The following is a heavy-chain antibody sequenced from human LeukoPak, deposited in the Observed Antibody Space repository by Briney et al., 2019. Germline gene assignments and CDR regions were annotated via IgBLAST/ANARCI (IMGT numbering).Heavy chain of an antibody. CDR3: ANILIDIVAPGDYFDY. CDR2: ISSNGGST. V-gene: IGHV3-64*04. J-gene: IGHJ4*02. CDR1: GFTFSSYA. D-gene: IGHD5-12*01. Sequence: GGSLRLSCSASGFTFSSYAMHWVRQAPGKGLEYVSAISSNGGSTYYADSVKGRFTISRDNSRNTLYLQMNSLRAEDTAVYYCANILIDIVAPGDYFDYWGQGTLVTVSS.